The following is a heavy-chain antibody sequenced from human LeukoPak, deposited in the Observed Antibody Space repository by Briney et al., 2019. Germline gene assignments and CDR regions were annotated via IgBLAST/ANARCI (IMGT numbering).Heavy chain of an antibody. CDR3: AKAVGPLLSRGYFDY. Sequence: GGSLRLSCAASGFTFSSYAMSWVRQAPGKGLEWVSAISGSGGSTYYADSVKGRFTISRDSSKNTLYLQMNSLRAEDAAVYYCAKAVGPLLSRGYFDYWGQGTLVTVSS. V-gene: IGHV3-23*01. J-gene: IGHJ4*02. CDR1: GFTFSSYA. CDR2: ISGSGGST. D-gene: IGHD2-21*02.